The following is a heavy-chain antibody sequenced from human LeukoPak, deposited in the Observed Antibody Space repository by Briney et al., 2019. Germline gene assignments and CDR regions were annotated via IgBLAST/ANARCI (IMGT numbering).Heavy chain of an antibody. D-gene: IGHD3-22*01. CDR1: GGSISSYY. CDR2: IYDSGNT. J-gene: IGHJ4*02. V-gene: IGHV4-59*01. Sequence: PSETLSLTCTVSGGSISSYYWSWIRQPPGKGLEWIGYIYDSGNTNYNPSLKSRVTISVDTSKNQFSLKLSSVTAADTAVYYCARTRKTYYDSSGYYSAFDYWGQGILVTVSS. CDR3: ARTRKTYYDSSGYYSAFDY.